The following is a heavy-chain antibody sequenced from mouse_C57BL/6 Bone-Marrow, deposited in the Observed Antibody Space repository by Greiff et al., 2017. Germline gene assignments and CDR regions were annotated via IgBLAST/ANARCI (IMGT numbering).Heavy chain of an antibody. D-gene: IGHD2-12*01. CDR1: GFTFSDAW. J-gene: IGHJ2*01. CDR3: TIYSYDRVAYYFDD. CDR2: IRNKANNHAT. Sequence: DVMLVESGGGLVQPGGSMKLSCAASGFTFSDAWMDWVRQSPEQGLEWFAEIRNKANNHATYYAESVKGRFTISRDDSTSIVYLQMNSVRAEDTGIYYWTIYSYDRVAYYFDDWGQGTTLTVSS. V-gene: IGHV6-6*01.